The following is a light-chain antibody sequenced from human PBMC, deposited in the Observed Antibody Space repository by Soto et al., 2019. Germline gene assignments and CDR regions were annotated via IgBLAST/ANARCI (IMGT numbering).Light chain of an antibody. J-gene: IGKJ5*01. Sequence: DIQMTQSPSSVTASVGDRVTITFRASQDIITWLAWYQQKPGKAPNLLIYTASNLQSGVPSRFSGSGSGTHFTLTISSLQPEDFRTYYCQQTDSFPITFGQGTRLEI. CDR2: TAS. V-gene: IGKV1-12*01. CDR3: QQTDSFPIT. CDR1: QDIITW.